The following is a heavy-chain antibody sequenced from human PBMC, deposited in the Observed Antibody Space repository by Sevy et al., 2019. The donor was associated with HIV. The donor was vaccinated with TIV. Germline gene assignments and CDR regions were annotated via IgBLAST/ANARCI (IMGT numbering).Heavy chain of an antibody. D-gene: IGHD2-15*01. J-gene: IGHJ4*02. V-gene: IGHV4-39*01. CDR3: GRHAATSNGFEY. CDR1: GGSIISSTYY. CDR2: FHHTGNT. Sequence: SETLSLTCTVSGGSIISSTYYWDRLRPPPGQGREWIGNFHHTGNTYYIPSLRSRVTMSVDTSKNKFSLNLNAVAAADTAVYYCGRHAATSNGFEYWGRGTLVTVSS.